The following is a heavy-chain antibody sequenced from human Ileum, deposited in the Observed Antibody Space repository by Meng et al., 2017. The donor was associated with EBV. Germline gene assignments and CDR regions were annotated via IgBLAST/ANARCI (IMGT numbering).Heavy chain of an antibody. CDR3: ARPIAAAGWFDP. Sequence: QLQLHEPGPGLVKPSETLSLTCTVSGGPINSSSYYWGWIRQPPGKGLEWIGSIYYSGRTYYNPSLKSRVTISVDTSKNQFSLKLSSVTAADTAVYYCARPIAAAGWFDPWGQGTLVTVSS. CDR2: IYYSGRT. CDR1: GGPINSSSYY. V-gene: IGHV4-39*01. D-gene: IGHD6-13*01. J-gene: IGHJ5*02.